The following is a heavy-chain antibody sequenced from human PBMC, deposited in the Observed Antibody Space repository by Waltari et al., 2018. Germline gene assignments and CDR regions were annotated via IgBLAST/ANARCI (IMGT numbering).Heavy chain of an antibody. Sequence: EVQLVQSGTEVKKPGESLKISCEGSGYTFTNYWIGWVRQVPGKGLEWMGIIYPGDSHTTYSPSFQGQGTISVDKSINTVYLQWSSLKASDTAMYYCARRNYNSLGYFEFWGRGTLVTVSS. J-gene: IGHJ4*02. CDR2: IYPGDSHT. CDR3: ARRNYNSLGYFEF. V-gene: IGHV5-51*01. D-gene: IGHD3-10*01. CDR1: GYTFTNYW.